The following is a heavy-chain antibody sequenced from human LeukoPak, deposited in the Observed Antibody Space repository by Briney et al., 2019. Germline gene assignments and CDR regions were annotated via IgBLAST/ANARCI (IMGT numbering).Heavy chain of an antibody. J-gene: IGHJ3*02. CDR1: GFTFSSYS. CDR3: ARDTGDYNAFDI. Sequence: GGSLRLSCAASGFTFSSYSMNWVRQAPGRGLEWVSYISSSSSTIYYADSVKGRFTISRDNAKNSLYLQMNSLRAEDTAVYYCARDTGDYNAFDIWGQGTMVTVSS. D-gene: IGHD4-17*01. CDR2: ISSSSSTI. V-gene: IGHV3-48*01.